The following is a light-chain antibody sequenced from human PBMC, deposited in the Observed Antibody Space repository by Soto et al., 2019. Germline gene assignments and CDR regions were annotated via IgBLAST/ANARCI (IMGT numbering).Light chain of an antibody. CDR2: EVS. CDR3: SSYTSSSTQV. J-gene: IGLJ2*01. Sequence: QSALTQPASVSGSPGQSITISCTGTSSDVGGYNYLSWYQQHPGKAPKLMIYEVSNRPSGVSNRFSGSKSGNTASLTISGLQAEDEADYYCSSYTSSSTQVFGGGTNVTVL. V-gene: IGLV2-14*01. CDR1: SSDVGGYNY.